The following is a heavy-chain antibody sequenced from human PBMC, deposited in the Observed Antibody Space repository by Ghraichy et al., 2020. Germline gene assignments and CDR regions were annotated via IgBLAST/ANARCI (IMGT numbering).Heavy chain of an antibody. CDR3: ARVGCSSTSCRDNYYYYGMDV. J-gene: IGHJ6*02. D-gene: IGHD2-2*01. CDR2: ISYDGSNK. V-gene: IGHV3-30-3*01. Sequence: GGSLRPSCAASGFTFSSYAMHWVRQAPGKGLEWVAVISYDGSNKYYADSVKGRFTISRDNSKNTLYLQMNSLRAEDTAVYYCARVGCSSTSCRDNYYYYGMDVWGQGTTVTVSS. CDR1: GFTFSSYA.